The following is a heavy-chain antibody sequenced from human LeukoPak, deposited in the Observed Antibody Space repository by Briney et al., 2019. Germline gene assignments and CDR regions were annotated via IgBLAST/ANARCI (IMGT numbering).Heavy chain of an antibody. CDR2: INSSSITI. V-gene: IGHV3-48*04. CDR1: GFTFSSYG. Sequence: GGSLRLSCAASGFTFSSYGMHWARQAPGKGLEWIAYINSSSITIYHADSVKGRFSISRDNAKNSVYLQMNSLRGEDTALYYCARSYASGPDRYLDVWGKGTTVTVSS. D-gene: IGHD3-10*01. J-gene: IGHJ6*04. CDR3: ARSYASGPDRYLDV.